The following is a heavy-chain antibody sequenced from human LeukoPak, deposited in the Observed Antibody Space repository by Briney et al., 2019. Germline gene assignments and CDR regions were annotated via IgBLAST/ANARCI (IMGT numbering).Heavy chain of an antibody. Sequence: PGGSLRLSCAASGFTVSSNYMSWVRQAPGKGLEWVSVIYSGGSTYYADSVKGRFTISRDNTKNTLYLQMNSLRAEDTAVYYCARDKAVAGTRGALVYWGQGTLVTVSS. CDR2: IYSGGST. J-gene: IGHJ4*02. D-gene: IGHD6-19*01. CDR1: GFTVSSNY. V-gene: IGHV3-66*01. CDR3: ARDKAVAGTRGALVY.